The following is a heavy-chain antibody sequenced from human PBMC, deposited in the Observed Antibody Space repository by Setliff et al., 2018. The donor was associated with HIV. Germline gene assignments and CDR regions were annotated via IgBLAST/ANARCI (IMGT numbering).Heavy chain of an antibody. V-gene: IGHV7-4-1*02. J-gene: IGHJ6*03. CDR2: INTNTGNP. CDR3: AREVVVAGVHYYNMDV. D-gene: IGHD2-15*01. Sequence: ASVKVSCKASGYTFTTYAMIWVRQAPGQGLEWMGWINTNTGNPTYAQGFTGRFVFSLDTSVSTAYLQISCLKAEDTAVYYCAREVVVAGVHYYNMDVWGKGTTVTVSS. CDR1: GYTFTTYA.